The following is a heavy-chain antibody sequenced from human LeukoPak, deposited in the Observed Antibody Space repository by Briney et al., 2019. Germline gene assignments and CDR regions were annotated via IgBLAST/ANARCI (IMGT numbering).Heavy chain of an antibody. CDR1: GFTFSDRY. CDR3: VRDFRFLEDY. D-gene: IGHD3-3*01. V-gene: IGHV3-11*04. J-gene: IGHJ4*02. CDR2: ISPDGNNI. Sequence: GGSLRLSCAAAGFTFSDRYMSWIRQAPGMGMEWVAYISPDGNNIHYADSVKGRFTISRDNANNSLYLQMNSLRAEDTAVYYCVRDFRFLEDYWGQGTLVTVSS.